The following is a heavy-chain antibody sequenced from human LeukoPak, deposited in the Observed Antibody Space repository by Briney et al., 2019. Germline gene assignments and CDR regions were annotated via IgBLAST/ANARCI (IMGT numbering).Heavy chain of an antibody. CDR1: GFTFSSYG. Sequence: GGSLRLSCAASGFTFSSYGMHWVRQAPGKGLEWVAVISYDGSNKYYADSVKGRFTISRDNSKNTLYLQMNSLRAEDTAVYYCAKGSSIVATILGYWGQETLVTVSS. D-gene: IGHD5-12*01. V-gene: IGHV3-30*18. J-gene: IGHJ4*02. CDR3: AKGSSIVATILGY. CDR2: ISYDGSNK.